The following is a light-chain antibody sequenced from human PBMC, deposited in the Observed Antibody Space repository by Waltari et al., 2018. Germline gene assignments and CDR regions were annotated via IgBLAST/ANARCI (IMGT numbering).Light chain of an antibody. CDR1: QSVFSNHQNY. V-gene: IGKV4-1*01. CDR3: QQHHSAPLT. Sequence: DFVMTQSPDSLAVSLGERATINCRSSQSVFSNHQNYLAWYQQKPGQPPKLLIYWASTRASGVPDRFGGSGSGTDFTLTISSLQAEDVAVYYCQQHHSAPLTFGGGTKVEI. J-gene: IGKJ4*01. CDR2: WAS.